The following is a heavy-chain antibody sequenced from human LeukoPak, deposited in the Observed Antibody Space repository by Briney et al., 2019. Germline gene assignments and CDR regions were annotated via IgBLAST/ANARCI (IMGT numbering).Heavy chain of an antibody. CDR3: ARAQQLLDY. CDR2: ISGSGGST. Sequence: GGSLRLSCAASGFTFSSYAMSWVRQAPGKGLEWVSAISGSGGSTYYADSVKGRFTISRDNAKNSLYLQMNSLRAEDTAVYFCARAQQLLDYWGQGTLVTVSS. CDR1: GFTFSSYA. J-gene: IGHJ4*02. D-gene: IGHD1-1*01. V-gene: IGHV3-23*01.